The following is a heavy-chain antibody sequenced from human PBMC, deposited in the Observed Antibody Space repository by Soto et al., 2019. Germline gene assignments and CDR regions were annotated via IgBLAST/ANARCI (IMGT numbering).Heavy chain of an antibody. D-gene: IGHD4-17*01. CDR2: ISGSGGST. J-gene: IGHJ2*01. CDR1: GFTFSSYA. V-gene: IGHV3-23*01. CDR3: AKGQGGYGDYRAGGYFDL. Sequence: EVQLLESGGGLVQPGGSLRLSCAASGFTFSSYAMSWVRQAPGKGLEWVSAISGSGGSTYYADSVKGRFTFYRDNSKNTLYLQMNSLRDEDTAVYYCAKGQGGYGDYRAGGYFDLWGRGTLVTVSS.